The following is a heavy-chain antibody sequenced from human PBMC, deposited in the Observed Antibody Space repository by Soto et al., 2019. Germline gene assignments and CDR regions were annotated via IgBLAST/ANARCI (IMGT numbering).Heavy chain of an antibody. CDR2: IKSDGSST. V-gene: IGHV3-74*01. CDR3: ARGGSSIWFRGFDY. Sequence: GGSLRLSCAASGFTFSSYWMHWVRQAPGKGLVWVSRIKSDGSSTDYADSVKGRFTISRDNAKSTLYLQMNGLRAEDTAVYYCARGGSSIWFRGFDYWGQGNPVTVSS. D-gene: IGHD6-13*01. J-gene: IGHJ4*02. CDR1: GFTFSSYW.